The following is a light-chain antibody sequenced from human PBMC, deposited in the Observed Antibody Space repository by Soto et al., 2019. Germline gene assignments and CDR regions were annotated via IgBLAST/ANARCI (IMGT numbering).Light chain of an antibody. CDR3: QQRSNWPIT. CDR1: QSISSW. CDR2: DAS. J-gene: IGKJ5*01. V-gene: IGKV1-5*01. Sequence: DIQMTQSPSTLSASVGGRVTIPCRASQSISSWLAWYQQKPGKAPNLLIYDASSLESGVPSRFSGSGSGTEFTLTISSLEPEDFAVYYCQQRSNWPITFGQGTRLEI.